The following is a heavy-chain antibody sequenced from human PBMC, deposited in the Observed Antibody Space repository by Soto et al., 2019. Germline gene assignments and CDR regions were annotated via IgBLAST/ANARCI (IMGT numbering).Heavy chain of an antibody. CDR2: VNHSGST. J-gene: IGHJ4*02. Sequence: QVQLQQWGAGLLKPSETLSLTCAVYGGSFSDYHWSWIRQPPGKGLEWIGEVNHSGSTNYNPSLESRVTISVDTSKNQFSLKLSSVTAADTAVYYGARGGGSGWYVDYWGQGALVTVSS. CDR1: GGSFSDYH. CDR3: ARGGGSGWYVDY. D-gene: IGHD6-19*01. V-gene: IGHV4-34*01.